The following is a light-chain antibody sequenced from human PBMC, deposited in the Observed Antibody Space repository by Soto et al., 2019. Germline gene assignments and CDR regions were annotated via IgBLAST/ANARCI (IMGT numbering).Light chain of an antibody. J-gene: IGKJ1*01. CDR3: HQYDSYRT. CDR2: DVS. V-gene: IGKV1-5*01. Sequence: DIQMTQSPSTLSASVGDRVTITCRASQNVTTWLAWYQHKPGKAPKLLLYDVSNLESGVPSRFSGSGSGTEFTLTISSLQSDDFANYFCHQYDSYRTFGQGTKVDIK. CDR1: QNVTTW.